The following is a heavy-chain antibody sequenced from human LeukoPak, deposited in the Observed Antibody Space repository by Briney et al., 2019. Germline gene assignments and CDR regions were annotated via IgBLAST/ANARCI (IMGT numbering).Heavy chain of an antibody. CDR2: IYYSGST. V-gene: IGHV4-59*06. Sequence: KPSETLSLTCTVSGGSISSYYWSWIRQPPGKGLEWIGYIYYSGSTYYNPSLKSRVTISVDTSKNQFSLKLSSVTAADTAVYYCARDRADCSSTSCYLDGYVWGQGTLVTVSS. J-gene: IGHJ4*02. CDR3: ARDRADCSSTSCYLDGYV. CDR1: GGSISSYY. D-gene: IGHD2-2*01.